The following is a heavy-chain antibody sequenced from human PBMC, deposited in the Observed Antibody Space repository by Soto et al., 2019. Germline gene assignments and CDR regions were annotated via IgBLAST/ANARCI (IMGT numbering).Heavy chain of an antibody. V-gene: IGHV1-3*01. CDR1: GYTFTNYV. Sequence: QVQLVPSGAEVKKPGASVKVSCKASGYTFTNYVMYLVRQAPGQSLEWVGWINAASGNTKYSQKFQDRVTLTRDTSATTVFMYMSSLGLEDTAVSFCARGRASFHFDSWGQVTPVTVSS. CDR2: INAASGNT. CDR3: ARGRASFHFDS. D-gene: IGHD3-16*02. J-gene: IGHJ4*02.